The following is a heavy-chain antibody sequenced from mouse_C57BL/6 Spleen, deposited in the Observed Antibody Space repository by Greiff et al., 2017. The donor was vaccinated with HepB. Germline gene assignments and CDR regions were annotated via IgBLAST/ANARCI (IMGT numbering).Heavy chain of an antibody. CDR1: GYTFTSYW. Sequence: QVQLQQPGAELVKPGASVKLSCKASGYTFTSYWMHWVKQRPGQGLEWIGLIHPSSGSTNYNEKFKSKAILTVDKSSDSAYMRLSSLTSEDSAVYYCALNWDYYDMEYWGKGTSVTVSS. CDR3: ALNWDYYDMEY. J-gene: IGHJ4*01. CDR2: IHPSSGST. D-gene: IGHD4-1*01. V-gene: IGHV1-64*01.